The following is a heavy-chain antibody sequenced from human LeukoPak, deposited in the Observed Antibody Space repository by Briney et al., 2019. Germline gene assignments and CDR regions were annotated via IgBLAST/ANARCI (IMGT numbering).Heavy chain of an antibody. V-gene: IGHV1-69*05. Sequence: SVKVSCKASGGTFSSYAISWVRQAPGQGLEWMGGIIPIFGTANYAQKFQGRVTITTDESTSTAYMELSSLRSEDTAVYYCVRVLPTLYSSSINWFDPWGQGTLVTVSS. D-gene: IGHD6-13*01. CDR2: IIPIFGTA. J-gene: IGHJ5*02. CDR1: GGTFSSYA. CDR3: VRVLPTLYSSSINWFDP.